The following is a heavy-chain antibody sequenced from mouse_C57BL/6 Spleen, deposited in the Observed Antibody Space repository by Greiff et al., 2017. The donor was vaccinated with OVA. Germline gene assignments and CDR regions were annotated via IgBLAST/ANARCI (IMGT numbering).Heavy chain of an antibody. V-gene: IGHV1-82*01. CDR2: IYPGDGGT. CDR3: ARVWGNHPIAY. D-gene: IGHD2-1*01. J-gene: IGHJ3*01. Sequence: VQLQQSGPELVKPGASVKISCKASGYAFSSSWMTWVKQRPGKGLEWIGRIYPGDGGTNYNGKFKGKATLTADKSSSTAYMQLSSLTSEASAVYVCARVWGNHPIAYWGQGTLVTVSA. CDR1: GYAFSSSW.